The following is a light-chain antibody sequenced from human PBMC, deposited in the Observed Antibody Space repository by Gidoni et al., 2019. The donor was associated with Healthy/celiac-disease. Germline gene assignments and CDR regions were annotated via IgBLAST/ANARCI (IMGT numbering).Light chain of an antibody. CDR1: QSVSSN. CDR2: GAS. V-gene: IGKV3-15*01. Sequence: EIVMTQSPATLSVSPGESATLSCRASQSVSSNLAWYQQKPGQAPRLLIYGASTRATGIPARFSGSGSGTEFTLTISSLQSEDFAVYYCQQYNNWPGRSFGQGTKLEIK. J-gene: IGKJ2*03. CDR3: QQYNNWPGRS.